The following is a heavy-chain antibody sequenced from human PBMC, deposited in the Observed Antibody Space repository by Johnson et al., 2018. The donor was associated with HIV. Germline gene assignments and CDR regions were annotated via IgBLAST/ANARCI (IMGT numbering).Heavy chain of an antibody. CDR3: ARVRPNPTVTNRGAAFDI. V-gene: IGHV3-30-3*01. Sequence: QVQLVESGGGVVQPGRSLRLSCAASGFTFSSYAMHWVRQAPGKGLEWVAVISYDGSNKYYADSVKGRFTISRDNSKNTLYLQMNSLRAEDTAVYYCARVRPNPTVTNRGAAFDIWGQGTMVNVSS. J-gene: IGHJ3*02. D-gene: IGHD4-17*01. CDR1: GFTFSSYA. CDR2: ISYDGSNK.